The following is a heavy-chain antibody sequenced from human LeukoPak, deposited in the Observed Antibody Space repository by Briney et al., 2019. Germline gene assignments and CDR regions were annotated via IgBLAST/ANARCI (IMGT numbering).Heavy chain of an antibody. J-gene: IGHJ6*02. Sequence: SVKVSCKASGGTFSSYDVSWVRQAPGQGLEWMGRIIPILDMANYAQKFQGRVTITADKSTSTTYMELSSLRSEDTAVYYCARPSDYAYYYGMDVWGQGTTVTVSS. CDR2: IIPILDMA. D-gene: IGHD4-17*01. CDR1: GGTFSSYD. V-gene: IGHV1-69*04. CDR3: ARPSDYAYYYGMDV.